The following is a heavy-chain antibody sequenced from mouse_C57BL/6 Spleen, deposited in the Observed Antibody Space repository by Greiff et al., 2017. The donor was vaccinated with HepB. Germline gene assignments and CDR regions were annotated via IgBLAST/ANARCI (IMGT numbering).Heavy chain of an antibody. CDR3: ARRRYYGSSAFDY. Sequence: VQLQQSGPELVKPGASVKISCKASGYSFTGYYMNWVKQSPEKSLEWIGEINPSTGGTTYNQKFKAKATLTVDKSSSTAYMQLKSLTSEDSAVYYCARRRYYGSSAFDYWGQGTTLTVSS. V-gene: IGHV1-42*01. CDR2: INPSTGGT. J-gene: IGHJ2*01. CDR1: GYSFTGYY. D-gene: IGHD1-1*01.